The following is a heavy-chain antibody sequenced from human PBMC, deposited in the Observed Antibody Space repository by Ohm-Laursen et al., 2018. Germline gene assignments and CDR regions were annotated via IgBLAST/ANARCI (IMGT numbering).Heavy chain of an antibody. CDR3: ARERDAFDV. CDR2: IRNKANSYTT. V-gene: IGHV3-72*01. J-gene: IGHJ3*01. CDR1: GFTFTDHY. Sequence: GSLRLSCAASGFTFTDHYLDWFRQAPGKGLEWVGRIRNKANSYTTEYAASVKGRFTISRDDSKNSLYLQMNSLMTEDTAVYYCARERDAFDVWGQGTTVTVSS.